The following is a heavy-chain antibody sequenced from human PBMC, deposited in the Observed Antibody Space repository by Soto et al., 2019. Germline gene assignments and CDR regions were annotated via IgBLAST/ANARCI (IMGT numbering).Heavy chain of an antibody. J-gene: IGHJ6*02. CDR2: IKEDGSEK. Sequence: GGSLRLSCAASGFTFSSSWMNWVRQAPGKGLEWVAGIKEDGSEKYYVDFVKGRFTISRDNAEKSLYLQMNSLRAEDTAVSYCARVLLRFGEAPSSANYDMDVWGQGTTVTVSS. D-gene: IGHD3-10*01. CDR1: GFTFSSSW. CDR3: ARVLLRFGEAPSSANYDMDV. V-gene: IGHV3-7*04.